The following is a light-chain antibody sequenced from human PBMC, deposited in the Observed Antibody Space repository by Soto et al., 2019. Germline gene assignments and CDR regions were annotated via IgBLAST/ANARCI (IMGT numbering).Light chain of an antibody. J-gene: IGKJ3*01. V-gene: IGKV1-39*01. CDR3: QQSRSTPLT. CDR1: QTIGGS. CDR2: STS. Sequence: DVQMTQSPSSLSASIGDRVTITCRASQTIGGSLNWYQHRPGRAPKLLIHSTSTLQGGVPSRFSGSGSGTDFALTISNLQPEDVATYYCQQSRSTPLTFGPGTNVDLK.